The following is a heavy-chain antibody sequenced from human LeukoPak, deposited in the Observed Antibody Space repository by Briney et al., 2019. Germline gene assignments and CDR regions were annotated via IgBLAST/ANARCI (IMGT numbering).Heavy chain of an antibody. CDR3: ARDPTGDKDFDY. Sequence: GASVKVSCKSSGYTFTSYGFSWVRQAPGQGLKWMGWISADNGDTNYAPTFQGRVTMTTDTSTSTAYVELRSLRPDDTAVYYCARDPTGDKDFDYWGQGTLVTVSS. D-gene: IGHD7-27*01. CDR1: GYTFTSYG. V-gene: IGHV1-18*01. CDR2: ISADNGDT. J-gene: IGHJ4*02.